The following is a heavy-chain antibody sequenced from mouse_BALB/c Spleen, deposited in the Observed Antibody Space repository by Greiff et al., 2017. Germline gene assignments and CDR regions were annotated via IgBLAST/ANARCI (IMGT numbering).Heavy chain of an antibody. CDR3: ARDYYGSRDWYFDV. CDR1: GFTFSSYA. V-gene: IGHV5-6-5*01. CDR2: ISSGGST. D-gene: IGHD1-1*01. Sequence: DVHLVESGGGLVKPGGSLKLSCAASGFTFSSYAMSWVRQTPEKRLEWVASISSGGSTYYPDSVKGRFTISRDNARNILYLQMSSLRSEDTAMYYCARDYYGSRDWYFDVWGAGTTVTVSS. J-gene: IGHJ1*01.